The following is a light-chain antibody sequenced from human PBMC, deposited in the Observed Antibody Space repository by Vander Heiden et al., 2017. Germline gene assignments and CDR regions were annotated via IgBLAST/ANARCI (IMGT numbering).Light chain of an antibody. CDR1: QSISSY. CDR3: QLSDGTART. Sequence: DIQMTQSPSSLSASVGDRVTITCRASQSISSYLNWYQQKPGKAPKLLIYAASSLQSGVPSRFSGSASGTDFTLTISRLHPEDFTTYYCQLSDGTARTFGQGTKVEIK. CDR2: AAS. V-gene: IGKV1-39*01. J-gene: IGKJ1*01.